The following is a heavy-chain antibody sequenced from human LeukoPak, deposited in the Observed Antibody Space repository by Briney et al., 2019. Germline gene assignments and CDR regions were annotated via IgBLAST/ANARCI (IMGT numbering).Heavy chain of an antibody. V-gene: IGHV4-59*01. CDR3: ARVVENWFDP. J-gene: IGHJ5*02. CDR2: IYYSGST. D-gene: IGHD1-26*01. Sequence: ASETLSLTCTVSGGSISSYYWSWIRQPPGKGLGWIGYIYYSGSTNYNPSLKSRVTISVDTSKNQFSLKLSSVTAADTAVYYCARVVENWFDPWGQGTLVTVSS. CDR1: GGSISSYY.